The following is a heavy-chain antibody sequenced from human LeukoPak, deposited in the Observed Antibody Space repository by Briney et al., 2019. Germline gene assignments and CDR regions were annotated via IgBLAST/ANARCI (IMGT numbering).Heavy chain of an antibody. CDR3: ARDSDYYDSSGPLYFQH. V-gene: IGHV3-23*01. D-gene: IGHD3-22*01. J-gene: IGHJ1*01. CDR2: ISGGGGST. CDR1: GFTFSSYA. Sequence: GGSLRLSCAASGFTFSSYAMSWVRQAPGKGLEWVSGISGGGGSTYYADSVKGRFTTSRDNSKNTLYLQINSLRAEDTAVYYCARDSDYYDSSGPLYFQHWGQGTLVTVSS.